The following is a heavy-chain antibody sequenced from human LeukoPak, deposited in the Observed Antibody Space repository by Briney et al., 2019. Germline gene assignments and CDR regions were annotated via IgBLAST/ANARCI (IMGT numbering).Heavy chain of an antibody. J-gene: IGHJ5*02. D-gene: IGHD3-22*01. CDR1: GYTFTSYG. CDR3: ARDETRYSSGYYPNWFDP. Sequence: GASVKVSCKASGYTFTSYGISWVRQAPGQGLEWMGWISGYNGYTHYAHNLQGRVTMTTDTSTSTAYMALRSLRSDDTAVYYCARDETRYSSGYYPNWFDPWGQGTLVTVSS. V-gene: IGHV1-18*01. CDR2: ISGYNGYT.